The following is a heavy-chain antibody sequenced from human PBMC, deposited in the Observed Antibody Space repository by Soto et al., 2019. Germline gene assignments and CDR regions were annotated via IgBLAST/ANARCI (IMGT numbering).Heavy chain of an antibody. V-gene: IGHV3-48*03. D-gene: IGHD6-19*01. CDR1: GFTFSSYE. CDR3: ARGSSGWYGEFDY. CDR2: ISSSGSTI. Sequence: GGSLRLSCAASGFTFSSYEMNWVRQAPGKGLEWVSYISSSGSTIYYADSVKGRFTISRDNAKNSLYLQMNSLRAEDTAVYYCARGSSGWYGEFDYWGQGTLVTVSS. J-gene: IGHJ4*02.